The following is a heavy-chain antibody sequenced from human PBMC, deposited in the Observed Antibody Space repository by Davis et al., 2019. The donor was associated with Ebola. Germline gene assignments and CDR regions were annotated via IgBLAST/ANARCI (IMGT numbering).Heavy chain of an antibody. D-gene: IGHD4-23*01. J-gene: IGHJ6*02. CDR3: ARDRELYGGVSYYYYYGMDV. CDR1: GFTFGDYA. Sequence: PGGSLRLSCPASGFTFGDYAMSWVRQAPDKGLEWVAVIWYDGSRKYYGDSVKGRFTISRENSKNTLYLQMNSLRAEDTAVYYCARDRELYGGVSYYYYYGMDVWGQGTTVTVSS. CDR2: IWYDGSRK. V-gene: IGHV3-30*04.